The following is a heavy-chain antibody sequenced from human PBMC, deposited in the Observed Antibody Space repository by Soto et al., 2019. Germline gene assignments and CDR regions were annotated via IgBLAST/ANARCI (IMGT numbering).Heavy chain of an antibody. CDR3: ARDGLPDDFRSGGYWFDP. V-gene: IGHV3-30-3*01. CDR1: GFTFSTFA. CDR2: ISHDGRID. D-gene: IGHD3-3*01. J-gene: IGHJ5*02. Sequence: QVHLVESGGGVVQPGRSLRLSCAASGFTFSTFALHWVRQAPGEGLEWVALISHDGRIDKYADSVKGRFTISRDNSKNTLYMQMDSLRLEDTGVYYCARDGLPDDFRSGGYWFDPWGQGTQVTVSS.